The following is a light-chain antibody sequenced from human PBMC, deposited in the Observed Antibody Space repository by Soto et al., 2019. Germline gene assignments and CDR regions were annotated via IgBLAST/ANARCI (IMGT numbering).Light chain of an antibody. J-gene: IGKJ1*01. CDR2: DAS. Sequence: DIQLTQSPSTLSASVGDRVTITCRASQSMSSWLAWYQQKPGKAPKVLIYDASSLESGVPSRFSGSESGTEFTLTISSLQPDDIVTYYCQQYTENSGTFGQGTKVEVK. CDR3: QQYTENSGT. V-gene: IGKV1-5*01. CDR1: QSMSSW.